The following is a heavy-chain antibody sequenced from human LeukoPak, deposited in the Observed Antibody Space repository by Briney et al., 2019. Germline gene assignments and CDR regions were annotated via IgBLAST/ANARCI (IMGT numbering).Heavy chain of an antibody. V-gene: IGHV3-30*02. CDR2: IRYDGSNK. D-gene: IGHD3-22*01. Sequence: GGSLRLXCAASGFTFSSYGMHWVRQAPGKGLESVAFIRYDGSNKYYADSVKGRFTISRDNSKNTLYLQMNSLRAEDTAVYYRAKDYYDSSGYQRSGYWGQGTLVTVSS. CDR1: GFTFSSYG. J-gene: IGHJ4*02. CDR3: AKDYYDSSGYQRSGY.